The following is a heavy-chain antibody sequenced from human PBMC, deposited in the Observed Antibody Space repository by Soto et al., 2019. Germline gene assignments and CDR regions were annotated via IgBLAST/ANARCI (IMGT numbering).Heavy chain of an antibody. J-gene: IGHJ6*02. CDR3: ARGSQNGDSTYYYYYYGMDV. CDR1: GFTFSSYA. Sequence: PGGSLRLSCAASGFTFSSYAMHWVRQAPGKGLEWVAVISYDGSNKYYADSVKGRFTISRDNSKNTLYPQMNSLRAEDTAVYYCARGSQNGDSTYYYYYYGMDVWGQGTTVTVSS. D-gene: IGHD4-17*01. CDR2: ISYDGSNK. V-gene: IGHV3-30-3*01.